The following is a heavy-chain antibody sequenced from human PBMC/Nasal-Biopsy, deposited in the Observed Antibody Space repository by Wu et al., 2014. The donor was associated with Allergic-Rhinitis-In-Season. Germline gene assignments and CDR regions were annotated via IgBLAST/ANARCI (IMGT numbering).Heavy chain of an antibody. D-gene: IGHD1-26*01. CDR2: TYYRSEWYY. J-gene: IGHJ6*02. Sequence: AISGDSVSSTSATWNWIRQSPSRGLEWLGRTYYRSEWYYDYAPSVKSRTTISRDTSMNQFSLHLNSVTPEDTAVYYCTRGGWELPFNDFYYLGMDVWGRGTTVTVSS. CDR1: GDSVSSTSAT. V-gene: IGHV6-1*01. CDR3: TRGGWELPFNDFYYLGMDV.